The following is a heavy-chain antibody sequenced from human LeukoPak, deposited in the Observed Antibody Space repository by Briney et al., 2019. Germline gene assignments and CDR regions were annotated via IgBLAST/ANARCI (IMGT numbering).Heavy chain of an antibody. CDR1: GYSISSGYY. V-gene: IGHV4-38-2*01. Sequence: KPSETLSLTFAVSGYSISSGYYWGWIRQPPGKGLEGVGSIYHSGSTFYNPSLKSRVTISVDTSKNQFSLKLSSVTAADTAVYYCMRHFGVVTGGFDYWGQGTLVTVSS. CDR3: MRHFGVVTGGFDY. D-gene: IGHD3-3*01. CDR2: IYHSGST. J-gene: IGHJ4*02.